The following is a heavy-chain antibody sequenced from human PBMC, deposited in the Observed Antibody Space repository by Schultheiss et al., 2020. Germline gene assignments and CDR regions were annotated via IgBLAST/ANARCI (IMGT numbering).Heavy chain of an antibody. Sequence: LSLTCVASGFTFSSYGMHWVRQAPGTGLEWVAVIWYDGSNKYYADSVKGRFTISRDNSKNTLYLQMNSLRAEDTAMYYCARGHTVIVSWGQGTLVTVSS. CDR3: ARGHTVIVS. CDR1: GFTFSSYG. J-gene: IGHJ4*02. CDR2: IWYDGSNK. D-gene: IGHD5-18*01. V-gene: IGHV3-33*01.